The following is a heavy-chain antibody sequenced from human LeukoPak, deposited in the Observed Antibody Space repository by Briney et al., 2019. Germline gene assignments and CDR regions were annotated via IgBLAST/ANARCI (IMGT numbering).Heavy chain of an antibody. J-gene: IGHJ4*02. D-gene: IGHD2-15*01. CDR2: ISYDGSNK. CDR3: VRDSTVGAAYFDF. Sequence: PGGSLRLSCAASGFTFSSYGMHWVRQAPGKGLEWVAVISYDGSNKYYADSVKGRFTISRDNSKKILSLQMTTLRPDDTAIYYCVRDSTVGAAYFDFWGQGALVAVSS. V-gene: IGHV3-30*03. CDR1: GFTFSSYG.